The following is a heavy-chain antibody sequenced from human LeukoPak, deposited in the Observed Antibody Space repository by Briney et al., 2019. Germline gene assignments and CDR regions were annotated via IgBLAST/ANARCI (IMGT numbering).Heavy chain of an antibody. CDR1: GGSISSSTYY. D-gene: IGHD2-21*01. J-gene: IGHJ4*02. Sequence: PSETLSLTCTVSGGSISSSTYYWGWIRQPPGKGLEWIGTIYYSGSTYYNPSLKSRVTISVDTSKNQFSLKLSSVTAADTAVYYCARLAYPDYWGQGTLVTVSS. CDR2: IYYSGST. CDR3: ARLAYPDY. V-gene: IGHV4-39*07.